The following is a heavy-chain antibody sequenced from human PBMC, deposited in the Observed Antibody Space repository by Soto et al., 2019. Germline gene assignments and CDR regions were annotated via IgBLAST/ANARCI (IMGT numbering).Heavy chain of an antibody. CDR1: GFTFSNFV. CDR2: IGGTSGST. Sequence: EVQLLESGGGLVQPGGSLRLSCAASGFTFSNFVMSWVRRAPGKGLEWVSAIGGTSGSTYYADSVKGRFTISRDNSKDTLSLQMISLGAEDTALYYCAKRRGEGYFDLWGRGTLVTVSS. J-gene: IGHJ2*01. V-gene: IGHV3-23*01. CDR3: AKRRGEGYFDL. D-gene: IGHD7-27*01.